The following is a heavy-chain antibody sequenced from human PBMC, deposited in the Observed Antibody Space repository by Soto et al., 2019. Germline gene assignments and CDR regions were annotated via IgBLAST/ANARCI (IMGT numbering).Heavy chain of an antibody. Sequence: QLVESGGGLFQAGGSTRLSCLVSGFTVDNFDMAWVRQAPGKGLEWASIIQSGGVTYYPDSAQGSFTISRDNSKIAVDLQMNSLRVEDTGVYSCVRVLYDSGVVDFWGQGSLITVS. CDR3: VRVLYDSGVVDF. CDR1: GFTVDNFD. D-gene: IGHD5-12*01. V-gene: IGHV3-53*01. J-gene: IGHJ4*02. CDR2: IQSGGVT.